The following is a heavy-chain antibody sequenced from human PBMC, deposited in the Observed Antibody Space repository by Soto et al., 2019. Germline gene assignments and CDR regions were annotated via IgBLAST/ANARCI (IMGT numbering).Heavy chain of an antibody. D-gene: IGHD1-1*01. Sequence: QVQLVESGGGVVQPGRSLRLSCAASGFTFSSYGMHWVRQAPGKGLECVAIISYDGINKYYANSVKGRFTISRDNSKNTLYLQMNSLRAEDTAVYYCAKSMYNWNDGFFDYWGQGTLVTVSS. V-gene: IGHV3-30*18. J-gene: IGHJ4*02. CDR1: GFTFSSYG. CDR2: ISYDGINK. CDR3: AKSMYNWNDGFFDY.